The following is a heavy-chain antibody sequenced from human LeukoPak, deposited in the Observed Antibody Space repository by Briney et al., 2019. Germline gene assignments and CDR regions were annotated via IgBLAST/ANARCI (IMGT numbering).Heavy chain of an antibody. V-gene: IGHV5-51*01. CDR2: IYPGDSDT. Sequence: GESLKISCKGSGYRFTSDWIGWVRQMPGKGLEWMGIIYPGDSDTRYRPSFQGQVTISADKSVNTAYLQWSSLKASDTAMYYCARLSGRVVCSAGSCYIDSWGQGTLVTVSS. J-gene: IGHJ4*02. CDR1: GYRFTSDW. CDR3: ARLSGRVVCSAGSCYIDS. D-gene: IGHD2-15*01.